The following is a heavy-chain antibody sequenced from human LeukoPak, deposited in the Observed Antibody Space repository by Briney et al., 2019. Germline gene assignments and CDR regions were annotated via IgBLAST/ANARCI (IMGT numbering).Heavy chain of an antibody. V-gene: IGHV3-30-3*01. J-gene: IGHJ4*02. Sequence: PGGSLRLSCAASGFTFSSYAIHWVRQAPGKGLEWLAVISNDGSDKYYSGSVKGRFTISRDNSKNTLYLQMNSLRAEDTAVYYCARSQTPYSGSYFDYWGQGTLVTVSS. CDR3: ARSQTPYSGSYFDY. CDR1: GFTFSSYA. D-gene: IGHD1-26*01. CDR2: ISNDGSDK.